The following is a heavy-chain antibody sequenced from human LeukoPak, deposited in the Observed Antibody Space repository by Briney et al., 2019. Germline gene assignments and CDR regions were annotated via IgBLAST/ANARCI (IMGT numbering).Heavy chain of an antibody. Sequence: GGSLRLSCAASGFTVSSNYMTWVRQAPGKGLEWVSAISGSAGSTYYADSVKGRFTSSRDNSKSTLYLQMSNLRADDTAVYFCAKNRGTGLAFYDYWGQGTQVTVSS. CDR2: ISGSAGST. CDR1: GFTVSSNY. V-gene: IGHV3-23*01. D-gene: IGHD1-1*01. J-gene: IGHJ4*02. CDR3: AKNRGTGLAFYDY.